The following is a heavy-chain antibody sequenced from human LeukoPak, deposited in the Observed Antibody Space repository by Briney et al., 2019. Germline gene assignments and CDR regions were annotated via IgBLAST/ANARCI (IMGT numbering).Heavy chain of an antibody. V-gene: IGHV1-3*01. Sequence: ASVKVSCKASGYTFTSYGVSWVRQAPGQRLEWMGWIYAGNGNTKYSQKFQGRPTITRDTSASTAYMELSSLRSEDTAVYYCARPTAGYYDSSGFFDYWGQGTLVTVSS. D-gene: IGHD3-22*01. CDR2: IYAGNGNT. J-gene: IGHJ4*02. CDR3: ARPTAGYYDSSGFFDY. CDR1: GYTFTSYG.